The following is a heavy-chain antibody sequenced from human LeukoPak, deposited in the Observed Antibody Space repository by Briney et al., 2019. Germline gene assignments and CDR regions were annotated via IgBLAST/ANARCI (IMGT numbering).Heavy chain of an antibody. J-gene: IGHJ4*02. Sequence: TGGSLRLSCTASGFTFSSYEMNWVRQAPGKGLEWVSYISSGTTTIYYADSVKGRFTISRDNAKNSLYLQMNSLRAEDTAVYYCARRYCSSTSCTLDYWGQGTLDTVSS. D-gene: IGHD2-2*01. CDR3: ARRYCSSTSCTLDY. V-gene: IGHV3-48*03. CDR1: GFTFSSYE. CDR2: ISSGTTTI.